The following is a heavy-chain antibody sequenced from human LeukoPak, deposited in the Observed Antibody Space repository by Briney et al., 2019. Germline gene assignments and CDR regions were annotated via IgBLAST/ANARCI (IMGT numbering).Heavy chain of an antibody. CDR1: GFTFSSYA. J-gene: IGHJ4*02. D-gene: IGHD6-25*01. V-gene: IGHV3-23*01. CDR3: AKTRGPAATHPDY. CDR2: IFGSDGRT. Sequence: GGSLRLSCAASGFTFSSYAMTWVRQAPGKGLEWVSAIFGSDGRTFYADAVKGRFTISRDNSKNTLYLQMNSLRAEDTAIYYCAKTRGPAATHPDYWGQGILVTVSS.